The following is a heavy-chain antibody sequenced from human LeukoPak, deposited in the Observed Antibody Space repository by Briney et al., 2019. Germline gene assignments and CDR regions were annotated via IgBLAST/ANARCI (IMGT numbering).Heavy chain of an antibody. CDR1: GFTFSSYG. Sequence: HPGGSLSLSCATSGFTFSSYGMYWVRQAPGKGLEWLAFIQYDGINKYYADSVKGRFTISRDNSKNKLYLQMNSLRAEDTAVYYCAKDSSTGTGPYYFDCWGQGTLVTVSS. CDR3: AKDSSTGTGPYYFDC. CDR2: IQYDGINK. V-gene: IGHV3-30*02. D-gene: IGHD2-8*02. J-gene: IGHJ4*02.